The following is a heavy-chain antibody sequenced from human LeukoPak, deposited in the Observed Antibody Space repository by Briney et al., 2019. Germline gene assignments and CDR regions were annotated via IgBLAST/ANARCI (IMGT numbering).Heavy chain of an antibody. J-gene: IGHJ4*02. Sequence: PGGSLRLSCTASGFTFGDYAMSWFRQAPGKGLEWVGFIRSKAYGGTTEYAASVKGRFTISRDDSKSIAYLQMNSLKTEDTAVYYCTTPGYSSGWTNFDYWGQGTLVTVSS. CDR3: TTPGYSSGWTNFDY. CDR1: GFTFGDYA. CDR2: IRSKAYGGTT. D-gene: IGHD6-19*01. V-gene: IGHV3-49*03.